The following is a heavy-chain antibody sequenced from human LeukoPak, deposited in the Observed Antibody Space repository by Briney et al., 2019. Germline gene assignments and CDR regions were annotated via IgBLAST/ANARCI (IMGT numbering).Heavy chain of an antibody. CDR2: ISGNGDST. Sequence: GGSLRLSCAASGFTFRRYDMSWVRQAPGKGLEWVSAISGNGDSTYYVDSVKGRFTISRDNSKNTLYLQMNSLRAEDTAVYYCALYCSGSSCYSMGGAFDIWGQGTVVTVSS. D-gene: IGHD2-15*01. J-gene: IGHJ3*02. CDR3: ALYCSGSSCYSMGGAFDI. V-gene: IGHV3-23*01. CDR1: GFTFRRYD.